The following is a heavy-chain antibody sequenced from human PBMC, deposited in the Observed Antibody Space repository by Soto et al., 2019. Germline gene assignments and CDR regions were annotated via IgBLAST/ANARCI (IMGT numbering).Heavy chain of an antibody. J-gene: IGHJ6*02. D-gene: IGHD5-12*01. CDR2: INHSGST. Sequence: QVQLQQWGAGLLKPSETLSLTCAVYGGSFSGYYWSWIRQPPGKGLEWIGEINHSGSTNYNPSLKSRVTISVDTSKNQFSLKLSSVTAADTAVYYCASGYDCPYSYYGMDVWGQGTTVTVSS. CDR3: ASGYDCPYSYYGMDV. CDR1: GGSFSGYY. V-gene: IGHV4-34*01.